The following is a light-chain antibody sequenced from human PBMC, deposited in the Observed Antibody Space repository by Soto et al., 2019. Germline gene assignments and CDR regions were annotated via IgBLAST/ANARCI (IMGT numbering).Light chain of an antibody. Sequence: EKVMTQSPATLSMSPGERATLSCRASQSVSSYLAWYQQKPGQAPRLLIYGASTRATGIPARFSGSGSGTEFTLTISSLQSEDFAVYYCQQYHNWPSWTFGQGTKVEIK. CDR2: GAS. V-gene: IGKV3-15*01. J-gene: IGKJ1*01. CDR3: QQYHNWPSWT. CDR1: QSVSSY.